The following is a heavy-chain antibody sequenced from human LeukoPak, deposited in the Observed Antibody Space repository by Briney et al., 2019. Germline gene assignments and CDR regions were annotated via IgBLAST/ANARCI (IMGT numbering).Heavy chain of an antibody. CDR1: GYTFTSYD. CDR2: MNPNSGNT. Sequence: ASVKVSCKASGYTFTSYDINWVRQATGQGLEWMGWMNPNSGNTGYAQKFQGRVTMTRNTSISTAYMELSSLRSEDTVVYYCARGHFYGDYVGEGYWGQGTLVTVSS. D-gene: IGHD4-17*01. CDR3: ARGHFYGDYVGEGY. J-gene: IGHJ4*02. V-gene: IGHV1-8*01.